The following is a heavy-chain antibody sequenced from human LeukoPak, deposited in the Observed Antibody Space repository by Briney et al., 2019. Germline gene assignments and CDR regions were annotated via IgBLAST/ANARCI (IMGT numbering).Heavy chain of an antibody. CDR3: ARSRDATYFDY. V-gene: IGHV3-30-3*01. CDR2: ISYDGSNK. D-gene: IGHD5-24*01. Sequence: GGSLRLSCAASGFTFSSYAMHWVRQAPGKGLEWVAVISYDGSNKYYADSVKGRFTISRDNSKNTLYLQMNSLRAEDTAVYYCARSRDATYFDYWGRGTLVTVSS. J-gene: IGHJ4*02. CDR1: GFTFSSYA.